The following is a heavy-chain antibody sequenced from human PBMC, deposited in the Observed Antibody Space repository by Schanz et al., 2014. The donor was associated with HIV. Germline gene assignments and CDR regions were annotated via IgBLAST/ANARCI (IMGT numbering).Heavy chain of an antibody. CDR2: ISGNGDSA. CDR3: AKDPGILPRTYFDS. V-gene: IGHV3-23*01. Sequence: EVQLLASGGGLVQPGGFLRLSCAASRFTFSRYGMSWVRQTPDKGLEWVSSISGNGDSAYYADSVRGRFTISRDNSLHMLYLEMKSLRAEDTAVYYCAKDPGILPRTYFDSWGQGTPVTVSS. CDR1: RFTFSRYG. J-gene: IGHJ4*02. D-gene: IGHD2-2*02.